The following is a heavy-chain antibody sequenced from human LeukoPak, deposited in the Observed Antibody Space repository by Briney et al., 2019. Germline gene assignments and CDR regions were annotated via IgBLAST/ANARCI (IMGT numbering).Heavy chain of an antibody. J-gene: IGHJ4*02. Sequence: GSLRLSCAASRFTFSIYAMSWVRQAPGKGLEWVSAISGSGGSTYYADSVKGRFTISRDNSKNTLYLQMNSLRAEDTAVYYCAKGGDSSSWYYFDYWGQGTLVTVSS. CDR2: ISGSGGST. CDR1: RFTFSIYA. D-gene: IGHD6-13*01. CDR3: AKGGDSSSWYYFDY. V-gene: IGHV3-23*01.